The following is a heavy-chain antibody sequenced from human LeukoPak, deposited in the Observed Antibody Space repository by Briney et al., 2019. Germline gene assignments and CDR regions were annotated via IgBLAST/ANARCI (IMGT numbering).Heavy chain of an antibody. J-gene: IGHJ4*02. D-gene: IGHD1-26*01. V-gene: IGHV3-33*01. Sequence: GGSLRLSCAASGFTFSSYGMHWVRQAPGKGLEWVAVIWYDGSNKYYADSVKGRFTISRDNSKNTLYLQMNSLRAEDTAVYYCARDSGSGNNDYWGQGTLVTVSS. CDR1: GFTFSSYG. CDR3: ARDSGSGNNDY. CDR2: IWYDGSNK.